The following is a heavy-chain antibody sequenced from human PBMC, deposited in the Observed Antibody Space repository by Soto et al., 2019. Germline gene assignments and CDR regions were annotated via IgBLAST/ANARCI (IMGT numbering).Heavy chain of an antibody. D-gene: IGHD3-3*01. Sequence: SETLSLTCTVSGGSISSNSYFWVWIRQPPGKGLEWIGSIYYSGTTYYNPSLKSRVAISIDTSKNQFSLKLSSVTAADTAVYYCARSPHTYYDFWSGYTHFDYWGQGTLVTVSS. J-gene: IGHJ4*02. CDR2: IYYSGTT. CDR1: GGSISSNSYF. V-gene: IGHV4-39*01. CDR3: ARSPHTYYDFWSGYTHFDY.